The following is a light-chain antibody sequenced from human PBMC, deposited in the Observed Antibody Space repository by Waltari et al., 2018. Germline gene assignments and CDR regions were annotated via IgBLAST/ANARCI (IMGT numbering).Light chain of an antibody. CDR1: RSNIGAGYA. CDR2: DNT. V-gene: IGLV1-40*01. Sequence: QSVLTQPPSVSGAPGQTVTISCTGSRSNIGAGYAVPWYQQLPRTAPKLVIFDNTNRPSGVPDRFSGSKSGTSASLAITGLQTDDEADYYCQSYDSSLSASVFGGGTKLTVL. CDR3: QSYDSSLSASV. J-gene: IGLJ3*02.